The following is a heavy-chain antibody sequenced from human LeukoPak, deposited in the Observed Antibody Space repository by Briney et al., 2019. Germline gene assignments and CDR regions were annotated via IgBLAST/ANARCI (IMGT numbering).Heavy chain of an antibody. D-gene: IGHD2-15*01. CDR3: TRPIVPPLTYYYYYMDV. Sequence: SKTLSLTCAVYGGSFSGYHWSGIPQPPGRGLECIVDNNHRWSTYYNPSLKSRVTKSVDTSKNQFSLKLSSVTAADTAVYYCTRPIVPPLTYYYYYMDVWGKGTTVTVSS. J-gene: IGHJ6*03. V-gene: IGHV4-34*01. CDR1: GGSFSGYH. CDR2: NNHRWST.